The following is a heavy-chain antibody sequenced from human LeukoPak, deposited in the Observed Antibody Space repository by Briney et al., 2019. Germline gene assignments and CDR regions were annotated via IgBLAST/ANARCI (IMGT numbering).Heavy chain of an antibody. V-gene: IGHV3-21*06. Sequence: GGSLRLSCAASGFTFSSYSMNWVRQAPGKGLEWVSSITRSNYIYYADSVKGRFTISRDNAKNSLYLQMNSLRAEDTAVYYCAELGITMIGGVWGKGTTVTISS. D-gene: IGHD3-10*02. CDR1: GFTFSSYS. J-gene: IGHJ6*04. CDR2: ITRSNYI. CDR3: AELGITMIGGV.